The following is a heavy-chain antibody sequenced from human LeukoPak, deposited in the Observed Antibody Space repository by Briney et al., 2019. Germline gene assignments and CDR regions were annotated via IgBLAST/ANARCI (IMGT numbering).Heavy chain of an antibody. D-gene: IGHD2-15*01. CDR2: IRYDGSNK. CDR3: ASLYCSGGSCQGVYYYYGMDV. Sequence: PGGSLRLSCAASGFTFSSYGMHWVRQAPGKGLEWVAFIRYDGSNKYYADSVKGRFTISRDNSKNTLYLQMNSLRAEDTAVYYCASLYCSGGSCQGVYYYYGMDVWGQGTTVTVSS. CDR1: GFTFSSYG. V-gene: IGHV3-30*02. J-gene: IGHJ6*02.